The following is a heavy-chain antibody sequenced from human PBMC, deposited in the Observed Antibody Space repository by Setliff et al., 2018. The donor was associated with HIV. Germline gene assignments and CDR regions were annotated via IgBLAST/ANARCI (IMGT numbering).Heavy chain of an antibody. V-gene: IGHV4-61*09. J-gene: IGHJ6*03. CDR3: ARGDGITAYYYNYYMDV. CDR2: VYTSGTT. Sequence: PSETLSLTCTVSGASISSGGDYWTWIRQPAGKGLEWIGHVYTSGTTKYNPSLKSRVSILGDTSKNQFSLKLSSVTAADTAVYYCARGDGITAYYYNYYMDVWGKGTTVTVSS. D-gene: IGHD3-16*01. CDR1: GASISSGGDY.